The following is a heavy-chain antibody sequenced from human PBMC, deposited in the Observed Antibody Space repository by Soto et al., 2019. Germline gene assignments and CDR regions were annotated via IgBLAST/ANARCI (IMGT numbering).Heavy chain of an antibody. J-gene: IGHJ3*02. V-gene: IGHV3-23*01. Sequence: GGSLRLSCAASGFTFSSYAMSWVRQAPGKGLEWVSAISGSGGSTYYADSVKGRFTISRDNSKNTLYLQMNSLRAEDTAVYYCAKGSFSGQWPLHAWAFDIWGQGTMVTVSS. D-gene: IGHD6-19*01. CDR2: ISGSGGST. CDR1: GFTFSSYA. CDR3: AKGSFSGQWPLHAWAFDI.